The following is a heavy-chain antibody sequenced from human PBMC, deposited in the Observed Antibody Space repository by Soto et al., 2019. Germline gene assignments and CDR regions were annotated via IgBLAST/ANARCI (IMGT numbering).Heavy chain of an antibody. J-gene: IGHJ4*02. D-gene: IGHD3-10*01. V-gene: IGHV1-2*04. CDR3: ARVGTGGDFDY. CDR2: INPNSGGT. CDR1: GYTFTDYY. Sequence: QVQLVQSGAEVKKPGASVKVSCKASGYTFTDYYMYWVRQAPGQGLEWMRWINPNSGGTNYAQKFRGWVTMTRDTSISTAYMEVSRLKSDDTAVYYCARVGTGGDFDYWGQGTLVTVSS.